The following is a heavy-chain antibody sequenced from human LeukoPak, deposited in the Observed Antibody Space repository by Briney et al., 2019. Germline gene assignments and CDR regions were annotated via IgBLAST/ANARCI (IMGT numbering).Heavy chain of an antibody. V-gene: IGHV3-64*01. CDR3: ARGYSSSWYDLYYFDY. D-gene: IGHD6-13*01. Sequence: GGSLRLSCAASGFTFSSYAMHWVRQAPGKGLEYVSAISSNGGSTYYANSVKGRFTISRDNSKNTLYLQMGSLRAEDTAVYYCARGYSSSWYDLYYFDYWGQGTLVTVSS. CDR2: ISSNGGST. J-gene: IGHJ4*02. CDR1: GFTFSSYA.